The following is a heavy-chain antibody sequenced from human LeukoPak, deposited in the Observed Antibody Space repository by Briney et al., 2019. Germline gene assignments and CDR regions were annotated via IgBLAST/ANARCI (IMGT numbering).Heavy chain of an antibody. J-gene: IGHJ4*02. D-gene: IGHD6-13*01. CDR3: ARDQGIAAAGYYFDY. CDR1: GFTFSSYS. V-gene: IGHV3-48*01. CDR2: ISSSSSTI. Sequence: GGSLRLSCAASGFTFSSYSMNWVRQAPGKGLEWVSYISSSSSTIYYADSVKGRSTISRDNAKNSLYLQMNSLRAEDTAVYYCARDQGIAAAGYYFDYWGQGTLVTVSS.